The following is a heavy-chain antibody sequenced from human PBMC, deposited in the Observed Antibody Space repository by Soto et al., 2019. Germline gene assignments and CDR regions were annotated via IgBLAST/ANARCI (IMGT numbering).Heavy chain of an antibody. V-gene: IGHV4-39*01. CDR3: ARQPYAAFGELTYMDG. J-gene: IGHJ6*03. CDR2: IYYSGST. D-gene: IGHD3-10*01. CDR1: GGSISSSSYY. Sequence: SETLSLTCTVSGGSISSSSYYWGWIRQPPGKGLEWIGSIYYSGSTYYNPSLKSRVTISVDTSKNQFSLKLSSVTAADTAVYYCARQPYAAFGELTYMDGWGKGTTVTVSS.